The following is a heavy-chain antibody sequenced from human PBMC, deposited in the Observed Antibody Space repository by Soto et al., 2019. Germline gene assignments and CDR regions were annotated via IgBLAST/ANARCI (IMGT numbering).Heavy chain of an antibody. CDR2: ISYDGSNK. CDR1: GFTFSGYA. V-gene: IGHV3-30-3*01. Sequence: QVQLVESGGGVVQPGRSPRLSCAAAGFTFSGYAMHRVRQAPGKGLEWVAVISYDGSNKYYADSVKGRFTISRDNSKNTLYLQMNSLRAEDTAVYYCARDFVRQQPFVPSDYWGQGTLVTVSS. CDR3: ARDFVRQQPFVPSDY. J-gene: IGHJ4*02. D-gene: IGHD6-13*01.